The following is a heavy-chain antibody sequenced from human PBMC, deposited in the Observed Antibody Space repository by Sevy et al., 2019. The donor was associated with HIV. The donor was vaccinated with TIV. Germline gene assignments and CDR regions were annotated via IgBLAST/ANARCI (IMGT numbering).Heavy chain of an antibody. Sequence: GGSLRLSCAASGFTFSSYAISWVRQAPGKGLEWVSAISGSGGSTYYADSVKGRFTISRDNSKNTLYLQMNSLRAEDTAVYYCAKDGRGSSSWTRPFQHWGQGTLVTVSS. V-gene: IGHV3-23*01. CDR2: ISGSGGST. J-gene: IGHJ1*01. CDR3: AKDGRGSSSWTRPFQH. CDR1: GFTFSSYA. D-gene: IGHD6-13*01.